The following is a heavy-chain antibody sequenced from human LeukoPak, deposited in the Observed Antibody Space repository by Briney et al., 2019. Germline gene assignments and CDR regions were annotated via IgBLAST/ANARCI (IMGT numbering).Heavy chain of an antibody. Sequence: GGSLRLSCAASGFTFSSYGMSWVRQAPGKGLERVSAISGSGGSTYYADSVKGRFTISRDNSKNTLYLQMNSLRAEDTAVYYCAEYYDILTGYPFTLWGQGTLVTVSS. CDR3: AEYYDILTGYPFTL. D-gene: IGHD3-9*01. CDR2: ISGSGGST. J-gene: IGHJ4*02. V-gene: IGHV3-23*01. CDR1: GFTFSSYG.